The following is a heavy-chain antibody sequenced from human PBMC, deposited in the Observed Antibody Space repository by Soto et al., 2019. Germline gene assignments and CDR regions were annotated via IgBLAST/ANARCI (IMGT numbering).Heavy chain of an antibody. CDR1: GATFSSYA. V-gene: IGHV1-69*13. J-gene: IGHJ6*02. CDR2: IIPMFGTT. Sequence: ASVKVSCKPSGATFSSYAITWVRQAPGQGLDWMGGIIPMFGTTNYAQKFQGRVTITADESTSTAYMELSSLRSEDTAVYYCARGDEQWLLPYYGMDVWGQGTTVTVSS. CDR3: ARGDEQWLLPYYGMDV. D-gene: IGHD6-19*01.